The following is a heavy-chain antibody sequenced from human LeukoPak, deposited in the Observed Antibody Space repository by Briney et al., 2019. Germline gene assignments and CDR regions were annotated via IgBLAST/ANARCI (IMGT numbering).Heavy chain of an antibody. V-gene: IGHV4-39*01. J-gene: IGHJ4*02. Sequence: PSETLSLTCTVSGGSISSSSYYWGWIRQPPGKGLEWIGSIYYSGSTYYNPSLKSRVTISVDTSKNQFSLKLSPVTAADTAVYYCAVNYYDSSGYYFDYWGRGTLVTVSS. CDR3: AVNYYDSSGYYFDY. CDR1: GGSISSSSYY. CDR2: IYYSGST. D-gene: IGHD3-22*01.